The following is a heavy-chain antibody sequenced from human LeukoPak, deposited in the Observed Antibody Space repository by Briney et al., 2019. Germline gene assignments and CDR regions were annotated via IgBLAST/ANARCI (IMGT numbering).Heavy chain of an antibody. CDR1: GGSISSGNYY. D-gene: IGHD4-17*01. J-gene: IGHJ4*02. Sequence: SQTLSLTCTVSGGSISSGNYYWSWIRQPARKGLEWIGRIYTSGSTNYNPSLKSRVTISLDTSKNQFSLKLSSVTAADTAVYYCARDAPYGDYDYWGQGTLVTVSS. CDR2: IYTSGST. V-gene: IGHV4-61*02. CDR3: ARDAPYGDYDY.